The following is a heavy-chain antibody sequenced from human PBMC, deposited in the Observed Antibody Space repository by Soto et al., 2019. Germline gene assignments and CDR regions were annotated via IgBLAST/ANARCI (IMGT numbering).Heavy chain of an antibody. Sequence: QVQLVQSGAEVKKPGASVKVSCKASGYTFTSYDINWVRQATGQGLEWMGWMNPNSGNTGYAQKFQGRDTMTRNTSISTAYTEMSSMRSEDTAVYYCARGQERYDFWSGYYYYGMDVWGQGTTVTVSS. CDR3: ARGQERYDFWSGYYYYGMDV. V-gene: IGHV1-8*01. J-gene: IGHJ6*02. CDR1: GYTFTSYD. D-gene: IGHD3-3*01. CDR2: MNPNSGNT.